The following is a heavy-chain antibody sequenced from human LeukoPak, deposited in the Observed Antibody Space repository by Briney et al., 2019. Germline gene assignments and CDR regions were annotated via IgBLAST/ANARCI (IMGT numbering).Heavy chain of an antibody. V-gene: IGHV3-48*04. D-gene: IGHD1-26*01. CDR3: ARASPNGAFDP. CDR1: GFTFSSYS. CDR2: ISRSSSTI. J-gene: IGHJ5*02. Sequence: GGALRLSCAASGFTFSSYSMNWVRQAPGKGLEGVSYISRSSSTIYYADSVKGRFTISRDNAKNSLYLQMNSLRAEDTAVYYCARASPNGAFDPWGQGTLVTVSS.